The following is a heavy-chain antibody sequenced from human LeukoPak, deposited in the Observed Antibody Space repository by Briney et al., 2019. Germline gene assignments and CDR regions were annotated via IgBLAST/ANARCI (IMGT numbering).Heavy chain of an antibody. D-gene: IGHD3-10*01. CDR2: ISSSSSYI. CDR1: GFTFSSYS. Sequence: GGSLRLSCAASGFTFSSYSMNWVRQAPGKGLEWVSFISSSSSYIYYADSVKGRFTISRDNAKNSLYLQMNSLRAEDTAVYYCARDRVWFGELLRGFDDWGQGTLVTVSS. J-gene: IGHJ4*02. V-gene: IGHV3-21*01. CDR3: ARDRVWFGELLRGFDD.